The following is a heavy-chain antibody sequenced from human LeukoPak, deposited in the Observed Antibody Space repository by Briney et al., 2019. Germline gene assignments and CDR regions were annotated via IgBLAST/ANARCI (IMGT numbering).Heavy chain of an antibody. D-gene: IGHD6-19*01. Sequence: GGSVRLSCAASGFTFRNYWMRWVRQAPGTGLEWVANIKQDGSDRNYVTSVRGRFTISRDNAESSLYLQMNSLRVEDTAVYYCVRNLAVAGTCFDSWGQGTLVTVSS. CDR1: GFTFRNYW. CDR3: VRNLAVAGTCFDS. V-gene: IGHV3-7*03. CDR2: IKQDGSDR. J-gene: IGHJ4*02.